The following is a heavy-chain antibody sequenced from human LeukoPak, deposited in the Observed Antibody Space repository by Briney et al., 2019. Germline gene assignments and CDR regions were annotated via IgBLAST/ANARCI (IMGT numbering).Heavy chain of an antibody. CDR2: IWYDGSNK. V-gene: IGHV3-33*08. CDR3: ARDEYYYDSSGYYED. J-gene: IGHJ4*02. D-gene: IGHD3-22*01. CDR1: GFTFSSYA. Sequence: PGGSLRLSCAASGFTFSSYAMSWVRQAPGKGLEWVAVIWYDGSNKYYADSVKGRFTISRDNSKNTLYLQMNSLRAEDTAVYYCARDEYYYDSSGYYEDWGQGTLVTVSS.